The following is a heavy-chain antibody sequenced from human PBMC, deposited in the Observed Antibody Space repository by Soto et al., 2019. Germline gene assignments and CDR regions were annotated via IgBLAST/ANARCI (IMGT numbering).Heavy chain of an antibody. V-gene: IGHV4-31*11. CDR2: IHYSGRT. CDR3: ACYDVDSSGYSNWFDP. CDR1: GGSITSGAYY. J-gene: IGHJ5*02. D-gene: IGHD3-22*01. Sequence: SETLSLTCAVSGGSITSGAYYWTWIRQHPGKGLEWIAYIHYSGRTYYNPSLKSRVTISVDTSNNQFSLKLSSVTAADTAVYYCACYDVDSSGYSNWFDPWGQGTLVTV.